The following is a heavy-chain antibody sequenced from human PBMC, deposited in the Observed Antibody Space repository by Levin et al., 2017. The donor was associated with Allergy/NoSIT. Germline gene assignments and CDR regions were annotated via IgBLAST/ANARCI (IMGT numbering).Heavy chain of an antibody. CDR2: IGTVADT. CDR1: GFSFSNYD. Sequence: QTGGSLRLSCAASGFSFSNYDMHWVRQTTGKGLEWVAGIGTVADTFYPDSVKGRFTISRDNGKESCYLQMNDLRAADSAVYYCAKTSGWPYYFDYWGQGTLVTVSS. CDR3: AKTSGWPYYFDY. D-gene: IGHD6-19*01. V-gene: IGHV3-13*01. J-gene: IGHJ4*02.